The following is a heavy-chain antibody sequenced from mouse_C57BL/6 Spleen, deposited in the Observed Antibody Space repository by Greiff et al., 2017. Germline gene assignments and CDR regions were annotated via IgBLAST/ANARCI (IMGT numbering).Heavy chain of an antibody. V-gene: IGHV5-16*01. CDR3: ARAGDGYYLYWYFDV. CDR2: INYDGSST. Sequence: EVKLMESEGGLVQPGSSMKLSCTASGFTFSDYYMAWVRQVPEKGLEWVANINYDGSSTYYLDSLKSRFIISRDNAKNILYLQMSSLKSEDTATYYCARAGDGYYLYWYFDVWGTGTTVTVSS. J-gene: IGHJ1*03. D-gene: IGHD2-3*01. CDR1: GFTFSDYY.